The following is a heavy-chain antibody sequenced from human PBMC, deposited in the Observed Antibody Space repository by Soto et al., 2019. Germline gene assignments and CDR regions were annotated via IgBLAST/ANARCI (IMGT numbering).Heavy chain of an antibody. V-gene: IGHV1-18*01. D-gene: IGHD2-2*01. J-gene: IGHJ4*02. Sequence: QVQPVQSGAEIKKPGASVKVSCKASGYTFTDYGISWVRQAPGQGFEWMGWITAYNSNTKYAQKFQGRVTMTTDTSTSTVYMDLRSLTSDDTAVYYCAREWCSNTGCAGVDYWGQGTLVTVSS. CDR2: ITAYNSNT. CDR3: AREWCSNTGCAGVDY. CDR1: GYTFTDYG.